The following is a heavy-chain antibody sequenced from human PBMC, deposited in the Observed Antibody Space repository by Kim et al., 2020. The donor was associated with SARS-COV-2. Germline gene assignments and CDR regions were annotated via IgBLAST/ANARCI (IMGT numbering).Heavy chain of an antibody. CDR1: GGSISSSSYY. J-gene: IGHJ4*02. V-gene: IGHV4-39*01. CDR3: ARQADDYGGGDY. CDR2: IYYSGST. D-gene: IGHD4-17*01. Sequence: SETLSLTCTVSGGSISSSSYYWGWIRQPPGKGLEWIGSIYYSGSTYDNPSLKSRVTISVDTSKNQFSLKLSSVTAADTAVYYCARQADDYGGGDYWGQGTLVTVSS.